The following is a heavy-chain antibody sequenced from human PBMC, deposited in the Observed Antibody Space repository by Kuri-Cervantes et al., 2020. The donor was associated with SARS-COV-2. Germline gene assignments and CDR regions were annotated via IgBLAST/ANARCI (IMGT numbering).Heavy chain of an antibody. CDR2: ISSSSSTI. CDR1: GFTFSSYR. CDR3: ARVRIFGVPGFAFDI. J-gene: IGHJ3*02. D-gene: IGHD3-3*01. V-gene: IGHV3-48*02. Sequence: GESMKISCAASGFTFSSYRMNWVRQAAGKGLEWVSYISSSSSTIYYADSVKGRFTISRDNAKNSLYLQMNSLRDEDTAVYYCARVRIFGVPGFAFDIWGQGTMVTVSS.